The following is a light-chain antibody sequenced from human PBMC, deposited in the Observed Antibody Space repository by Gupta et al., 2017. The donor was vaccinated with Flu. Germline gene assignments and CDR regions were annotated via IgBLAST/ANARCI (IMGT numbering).Light chain of an antibody. CDR1: SSNLGAGYD. J-gene: IGLJ3*02. CDR3: QSYDSSLSGSV. Sequence: QSGLTQPPSVSGTPGQRLTISCTGSSSNLGAGYDVHWYQHFPGKAPKLLLYGNNHRPSGVPDRFSCSKSGTSASLAITGLQADDEADYFCQSYDSSLSGSVFGGGTKLTVL. CDR2: GNN. V-gene: IGLV1-40*01.